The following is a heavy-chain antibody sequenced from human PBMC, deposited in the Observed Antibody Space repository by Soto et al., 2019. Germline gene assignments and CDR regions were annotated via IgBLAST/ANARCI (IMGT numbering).Heavy chain of an antibody. CDR3: ARARPHDYGPLDY. J-gene: IGHJ4*02. CDR1: GFTFSDYW. D-gene: IGHD4-17*01. V-gene: IGHV3-7*01. Sequence: EVHLVDSGGGLVQPGGSLRLSCAASGFTFSDYWMNWVRQAPGKGLEWVANIVPDGSQKYYLDSLRGRFTVSRDNAKNSLYLQIDRLRAGDTAVYYCARARPHDYGPLDYWGQGILVTVSS. CDR2: IVPDGSQK.